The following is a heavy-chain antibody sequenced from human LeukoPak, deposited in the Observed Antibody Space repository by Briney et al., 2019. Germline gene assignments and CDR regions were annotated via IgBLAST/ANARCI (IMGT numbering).Heavy chain of an antibody. Sequence: GGSLRLSCAASGLIVSNYYMSWVRQAPGKGLECVSVIYSGGATYYADSVKGRFTISRDNSKNTLYLQMNSLRAEDTAVYYCARAYDFPDYWGQGTLVTVSS. CDR1: GLIVSNYY. CDR3: ARAYDFPDY. J-gene: IGHJ4*02. V-gene: IGHV3-53*01. D-gene: IGHD3-3*01. CDR2: IYSGGAT.